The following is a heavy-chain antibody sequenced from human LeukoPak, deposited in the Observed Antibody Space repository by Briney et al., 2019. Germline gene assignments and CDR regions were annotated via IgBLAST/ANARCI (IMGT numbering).Heavy chain of an antibody. Sequence: GASVKVSCKASGGTFSSYAISWVRQAPGQGLEWMGRIIPIFGTANYAQKFQGRVTITTDESTSTAYKELSSLRSEDTAVYYCARDRGYDILTGYYFDYWGQGTLVTVSS. CDR2: IIPIFGTA. CDR1: GGTFSSYA. CDR3: ARDRGYDILTGYYFDY. V-gene: IGHV1-69*05. D-gene: IGHD3-9*01. J-gene: IGHJ4*02.